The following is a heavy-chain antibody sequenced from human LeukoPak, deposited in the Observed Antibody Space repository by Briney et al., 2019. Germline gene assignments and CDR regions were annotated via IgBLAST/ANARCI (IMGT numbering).Heavy chain of an antibody. CDR3: AKRSSIVVVPAARSNWFDP. J-gene: IGHJ5*02. CDR1: GFTFSSYA. D-gene: IGHD2-2*01. Sequence: GGSLRLSCAASGFTFSSYAMSWVRQAPGKGLEWVSAITIGGSTYYADSVKGRFTISRDSSKNTVYLQMNSLRAEDTAVYYCAKRSSIVVVPAARSNWFDPWGQGTLVTVSS. CDR2: ITIGGST. V-gene: IGHV3-23*01.